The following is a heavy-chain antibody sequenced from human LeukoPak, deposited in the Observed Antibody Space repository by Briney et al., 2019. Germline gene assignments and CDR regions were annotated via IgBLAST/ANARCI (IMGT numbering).Heavy chain of an antibody. D-gene: IGHD3-10*01. CDR2: ISYDGSNK. J-gene: IGHJ4*02. CDR1: GFTFSSYG. Sequence: GRSLRLSCAASGFTFSSYGMHWVRQAPGKGLEWVAVISYDGSNKYYADSVKGRFTISRGNSKNTLYLQMNSLRAEDTAVYYCARHRMVRGVIVGVYFDYWGQGTLVTVSS. V-gene: IGHV3-30*03. CDR3: ARHRMVRGVIVGVYFDY.